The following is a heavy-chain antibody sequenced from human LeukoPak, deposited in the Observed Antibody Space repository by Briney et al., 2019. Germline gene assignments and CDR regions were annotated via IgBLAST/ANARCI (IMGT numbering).Heavy chain of an antibody. CDR2: INPSGGST. Sequence: GASVKVSCKASRYTFTSYYMHWVRQAPGQGLEWMGIINPSGGSTSYAQKFQGRVTMTRDMSTSTVYMELSSLRSEDTAVYYCARYYYDTSGSIPEDDAFDIWGQGTMVTVSS. D-gene: IGHD3-22*01. CDR3: ARYYYDTSGSIPEDDAFDI. J-gene: IGHJ3*02. V-gene: IGHV1-46*01. CDR1: RYTFTSYY.